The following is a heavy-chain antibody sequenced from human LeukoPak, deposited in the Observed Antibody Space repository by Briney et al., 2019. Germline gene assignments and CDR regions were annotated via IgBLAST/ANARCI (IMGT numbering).Heavy chain of an antibody. D-gene: IGHD4-23*01. CDR2: ISGSGGST. CDR1: RFTFSSYA. Sequence: GGSLRLSCAASRFTFSSYAMIWVRQAPGKGLEWVSAISGSGGSTYYADSVKGRFTISRDNSKNTLYLQMNSLRAEDTAVYYCAKVTDYGGNRGNSRAFDIWGQGTMVTVSS. CDR3: AKVTDYGGNRGNSRAFDI. J-gene: IGHJ3*02. V-gene: IGHV3-23*01.